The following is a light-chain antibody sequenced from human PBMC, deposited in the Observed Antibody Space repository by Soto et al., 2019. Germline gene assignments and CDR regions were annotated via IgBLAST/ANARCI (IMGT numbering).Light chain of an antibody. CDR3: CSYADSSTFYV. V-gene: IGLV2-23*01. CDR1: NSDVANYNF. CDR2: EDN. J-gene: IGLJ1*01. Sequence: QSVLTQPASVSGSPGQSIAISCTGTNSDVANYNFVSWYQQHPGKAPKLLIYEDNKRPSGVSDRFSGSKSANTASLTISRLQAEDEADYYCCSYADSSTFYVFGTGTKLTVL.